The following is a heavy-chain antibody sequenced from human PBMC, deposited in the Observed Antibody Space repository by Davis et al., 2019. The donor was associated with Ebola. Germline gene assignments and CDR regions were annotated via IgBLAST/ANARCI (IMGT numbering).Heavy chain of an antibody. Sequence: ASVKVSCKASGYTFTGYYMHWVRQAPGQGLEWMGRINPNSGGTNYAQKFQGRVTMTRDTSISTAYMELSRLRSDDTAVYYCAREIGGMVGDAFDIWGQGTMVIVSS. V-gene: IGHV1-2*06. CDR1: GYTFTGYY. D-gene: IGHD2-15*01. CDR3: AREIGGMVGDAFDI. J-gene: IGHJ3*02. CDR2: INPNSGGT.